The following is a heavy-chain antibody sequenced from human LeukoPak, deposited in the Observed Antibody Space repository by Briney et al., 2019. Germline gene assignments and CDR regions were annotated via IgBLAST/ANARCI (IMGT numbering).Heavy chain of an antibody. CDR1: GYTFTSYG. Sequence: GASVKVSCKASGYTFTSYGISWVRQAPGQGLEWMGWISAYNGNTNYAQKLQGRVTMTTDTSTSTAYMELRSLRSDDTAVYYCARDSDYGDSSYDAFDIWGQGTMVTVSS. J-gene: IGHJ3*02. CDR2: ISAYNGNT. V-gene: IGHV1-18*01. CDR3: ARDSDYGDSSYDAFDI. D-gene: IGHD4-17*01.